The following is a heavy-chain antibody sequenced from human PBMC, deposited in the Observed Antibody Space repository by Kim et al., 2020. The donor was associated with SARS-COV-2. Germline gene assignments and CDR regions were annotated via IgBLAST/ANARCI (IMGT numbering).Heavy chain of an antibody. V-gene: IGHV3-74*01. Sequence: GGSLRLSCAASGFTFSNYWMHWVRQAPGKGLVWVSRINSDGSSTNYADSVKGRFTISRDNAKNMLYLQMNSLRAEDTAVYFCARDRGWNGLNTWGHGTLVTVSS. J-gene: IGHJ5*01. CDR3: ARDRGWNGLNT. CDR2: INSDGSST. D-gene: IGHD1-1*01. CDR1: GFTFSNYW.